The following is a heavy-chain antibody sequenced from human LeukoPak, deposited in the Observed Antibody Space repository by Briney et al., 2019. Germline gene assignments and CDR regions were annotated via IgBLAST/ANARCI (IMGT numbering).Heavy chain of an antibody. CDR2: IYYSGST. Sequence: SETPSLTCTVSGGSISSGGYYWSWIRQHPGKGLEWIGYIYYSGSTYYNPSLKSRVTISVDTSKNQFSLKLSSVTAADTAVYYCARVVTTVTNYYYYGMDVWGQGTTVTVSS. CDR1: GGSISSGGYY. J-gene: IGHJ6*02. V-gene: IGHV4-31*03. D-gene: IGHD4-17*01. CDR3: ARVVTTVTNYYYYGMDV.